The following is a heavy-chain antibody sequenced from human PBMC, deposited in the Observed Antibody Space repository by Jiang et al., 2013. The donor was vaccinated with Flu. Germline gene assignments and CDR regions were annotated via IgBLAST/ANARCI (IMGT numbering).Heavy chain of an antibody. J-gene: IGHJ4*02. Sequence: SLKSRVTISVDTSKNQFSLKLSSVTAADTAVYYCARWYSSGWSSNWGYWGQGTLVTVSS. CDR3: ARWYSSGWSSNWGY. D-gene: IGHD6-19*01. V-gene: IGHV4-39*01.